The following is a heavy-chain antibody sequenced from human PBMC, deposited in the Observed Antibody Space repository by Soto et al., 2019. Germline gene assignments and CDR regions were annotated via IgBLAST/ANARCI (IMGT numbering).Heavy chain of an antibody. CDR1: GGSISSYY. CDR2: IYYSGST. V-gene: IGHV4-59*01. D-gene: IGHD3-10*01. CDR3: ARGRLYYGSGGDWFDP. J-gene: IGHJ5*02. Sequence: SETLSLTCTVSGGSISSYYWSWIRQPLGKGLEWIGYIYYSGSTNYNPSLKSRVTISVDTSKNQFSLKLSSVTAADTAVYYCARGRLYYGSGGDWFDPWGQGTLVTVSS.